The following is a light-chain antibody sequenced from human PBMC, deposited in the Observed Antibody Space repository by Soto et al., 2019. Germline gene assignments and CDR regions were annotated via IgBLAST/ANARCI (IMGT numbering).Light chain of an antibody. Sequence: EIVMTQSPASLSVSPGERATLSCWASKSVTTNLAWYQQKPGQAPRLLIYGASTGATGVPGRFSGSGSGTGFTLNISSLQAEDVAVYYCQQYNSLPPSFGQGTKVEVK. CDR3: QQYNSLPPS. CDR1: KSVTTN. CDR2: GAS. J-gene: IGKJ1*01. V-gene: IGKV3-15*01.